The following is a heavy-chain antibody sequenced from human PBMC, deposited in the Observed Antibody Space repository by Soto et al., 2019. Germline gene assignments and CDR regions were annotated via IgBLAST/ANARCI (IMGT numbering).Heavy chain of an antibody. CDR1: VVSISSNSYY. V-gene: IGHV4-39*01. D-gene: IGHD6-13*01. J-gene: IGHJ4*02. CDR3: ARRVPYSSNWYFDY. Sequence: SETLSLTCTFSVVSISSNSYYWGWIRQPPGKGLEWIGSIYYSGSTYYNPSLKSRVTISVDTSKNQFSLKLSSVTAADTAVYHCARRVPYSSNWYFDYWGKGTLVTVSS. CDR2: IYYSGST.